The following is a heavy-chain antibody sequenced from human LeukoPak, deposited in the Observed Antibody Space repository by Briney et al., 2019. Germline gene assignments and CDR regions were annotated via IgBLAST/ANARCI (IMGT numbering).Heavy chain of an antibody. CDR3: ARGFLRLSY. J-gene: IGHJ4*02. CDR2: INHSGST. Sequence: PSETLSLTCTVSGGSITSYYWSWIRQPPGKGLEWIGEINHSGSTNYNPSLKSRVTISVDTSKNQFSLKLSSVTAADTAVYYCARGFLRLSYWGQGTLVTVSS. D-gene: IGHD4-17*01. V-gene: IGHV4-34*01. CDR1: GGSITSYY.